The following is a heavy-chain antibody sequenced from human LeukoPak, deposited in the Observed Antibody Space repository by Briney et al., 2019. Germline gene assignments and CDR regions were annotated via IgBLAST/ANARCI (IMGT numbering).Heavy chain of an antibody. CDR1: GGSISSGGYY. V-gene: IGHV4-31*03. J-gene: IGHJ4*02. D-gene: IGHD3-16*01. CDR3: ARGPNYDFDY. CDR2: IYYSGST. Sequence: SETLSLTCTVSGGSISSGGYYWSWIRQHPGKGLEWIGYIYYSGSTYYNPSLKSRVTMSVDTSKNQFSLKLSSVTAADTAVYYCARGPNYDFDYWGQGTLVTVSS.